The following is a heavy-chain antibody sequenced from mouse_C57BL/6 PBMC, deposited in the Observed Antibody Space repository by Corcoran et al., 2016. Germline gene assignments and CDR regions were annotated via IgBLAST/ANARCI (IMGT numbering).Heavy chain of an antibody. CDR2: INTYSGVP. V-gene: IGHV9-3*01. D-gene: IGHD4-1*01. CDR1: GYTFTTYG. Sequence: QIQLVQSGPELKKPGETVKISCKASGYTFTTYGMSWVKQAPGKGLKWMGWINTYSGVPTYADDFKGRFAFSLETSASTAYLQINNLKNEDTATYFCARGVGHYFDYWGQGTTLTVSS. J-gene: IGHJ2*01. CDR3: ARGVGHYFDY.